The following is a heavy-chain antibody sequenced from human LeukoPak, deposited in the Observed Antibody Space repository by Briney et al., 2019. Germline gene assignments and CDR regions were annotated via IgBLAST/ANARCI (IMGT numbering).Heavy chain of an antibody. D-gene: IGHD4-11*01. CDR1: GFTFSSFA. CDR3: AKGKAYNNLDWFDP. V-gene: IGHV3-23*01. J-gene: IGHJ5*02. CDR2: IIGTGVST. Sequence: GGSLRLSCAASGFTFSSFAMTWVRQAPGKGLEWVSSIIGTGVSTFYADSVKGRFTISRGNSKNTLYLQMNSLRAEDTAVYYCAKGKAYNNLDWFDPWGQGTLVTVSS.